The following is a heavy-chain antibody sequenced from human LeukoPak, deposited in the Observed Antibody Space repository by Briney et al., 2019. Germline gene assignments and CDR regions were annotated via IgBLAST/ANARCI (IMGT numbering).Heavy chain of an antibody. CDR2: IIPIFGTA. D-gene: IGHD6-19*01. CDR3: ARPGDGSGWYWVFDY. Sequence: ASVTVSCKASGGTFSSYAISWVRQAPGQGLEWMGGIIPIFGTANYAQKFQGRVTITADESTSTAYMELSSLRSEDTAVYYCARPGDGSGWYWVFDYWGQGTLVTVSS. V-gene: IGHV1-69*01. CDR1: GGTFSSYA. J-gene: IGHJ4*02.